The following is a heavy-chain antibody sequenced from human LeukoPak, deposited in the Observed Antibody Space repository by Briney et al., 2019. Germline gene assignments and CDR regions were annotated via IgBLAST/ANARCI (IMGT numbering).Heavy chain of an antibody. D-gene: IGHD2-8*01. Sequence: SETLSLTCTVSGGSISSYYWSWIRQPPGKGLEWIGYIYYSGSTNYNPSLKSRVTISVDTSKNQFSLKLNSVTAADTAVYYCARDRVYGWFDPWGQGTLVTVSS. CDR1: GGSISSYY. CDR3: ARDRVYGWFDP. V-gene: IGHV4-59*01. J-gene: IGHJ5*02. CDR2: IYYSGST.